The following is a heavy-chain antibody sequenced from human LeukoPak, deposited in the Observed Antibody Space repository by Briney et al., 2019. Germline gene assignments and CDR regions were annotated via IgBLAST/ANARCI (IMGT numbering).Heavy chain of an antibody. CDR3: AIFTDYYFDY. V-gene: IGHV4-59*01. CDR1: DGSISSYY. D-gene: IGHD2-21*02. J-gene: IGHJ4*02. CDR2: IYYSGNT. Sequence: SETLPLTCTVSDGSISSYYWSWIRQPPGKGLEWIGYIYYSGNTNSNPSLKSRVTISVDTSKNQFSLKLSSVTAADTAVYYCAIFTDYYFDYWGQGTLVTVSS.